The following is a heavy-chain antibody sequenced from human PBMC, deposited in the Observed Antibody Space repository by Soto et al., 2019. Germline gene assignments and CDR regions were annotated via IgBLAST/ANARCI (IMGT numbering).Heavy chain of an antibody. CDR2: IYYSGST. Sequence: QLQLLESGPGLVKPSETLSLTCTVSGGSISSSSYYWGWIRQPPGKGLEWIGSIYYSGSTYYNPSLKSRVTISVDTSKNQFSLKLSSVTAADTAVYYCARHTPAISISDHWGQGTLVTVSS. CDR3: ARHTPAISISDH. J-gene: IGHJ4*02. V-gene: IGHV4-39*01. CDR1: GGSISSSSYY. D-gene: IGHD2-15*01.